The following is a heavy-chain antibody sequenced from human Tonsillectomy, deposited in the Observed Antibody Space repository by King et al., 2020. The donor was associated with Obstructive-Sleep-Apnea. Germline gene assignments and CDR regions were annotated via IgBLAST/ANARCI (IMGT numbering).Heavy chain of an antibody. V-gene: IGHV3-74*01. J-gene: IGHJ6*02. CDR1: GFTFSSYW. CDR2: INSDGSST. CDR3: ARDYYDSSGYDYYYGMDV. D-gene: IGHD3-22*01. Sequence: VQLVESGGGLVQPGGSLRLSCAASGFTFSSYWMHWVRQAPGKGLVWVSRINSDGSSTSYADSVKGRFTISRDNAKNTLYLQMNSLRAEDTAVYYCARDYYDSSGYDYYYGMDVWGQGTTVTVSS.